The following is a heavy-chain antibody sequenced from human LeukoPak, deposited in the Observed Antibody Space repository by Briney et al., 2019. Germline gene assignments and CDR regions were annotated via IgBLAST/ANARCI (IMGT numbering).Heavy chain of an antibody. CDR2: IIPIFGTA. J-gene: IGHJ4*02. Sequence: AVKVSCKASRGTFSSYAISWVRQPPGQGLEWMGRIIPIFGTANYAQKFQGRVTITADESTSTAYMELSSLRSEDTAVYYCARESDSSGYYGSSYYFDYWGQGTLVTVSS. D-gene: IGHD3-22*01. CDR1: RGTFSSYA. V-gene: IGHV1-69*13. CDR3: ARESDSSGYYGSSYYFDY.